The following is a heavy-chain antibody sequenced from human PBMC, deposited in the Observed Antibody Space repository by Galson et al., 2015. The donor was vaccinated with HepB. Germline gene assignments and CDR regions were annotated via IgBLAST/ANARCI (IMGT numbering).Heavy chain of an antibody. V-gene: IGHV3-30-3*01. Sequence: SLRLSCAASGFTFSSYAMHWVRQAPGKGLEWVAVISYGGNSNFYADSVKGRFTISRDNSKNTLYLQTNSLRNEDTAVYYCARAGGSTYGRAFDFWGQGTLVTVSS. D-gene: IGHD5-18*01. J-gene: IGHJ4*02. CDR1: GFTFSSYA. CDR3: ARAGGSTYGRAFDF. CDR2: ISYGGNSN.